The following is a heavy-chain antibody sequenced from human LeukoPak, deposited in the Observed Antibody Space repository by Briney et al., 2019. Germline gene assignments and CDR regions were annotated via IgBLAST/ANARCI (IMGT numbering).Heavy chain of an antibody. CDR2: ISSSSSYI. Sequence: GGSLRLSCAASGFTFSSYNMNWVRQAPGKGLEWVSSISSSSSYIYYADSVKGRFTISRDNAKNSLYLQMNSLRAEDTAVYYCARDYYDSSGYLQGYYYYYYGMDVWGQGTTVTVSS. V-gene: IGHV3-21*01. D-gene: IGHD3-22*01. CDR3: ARDYYDSSGYLQGYYYYYYGMDV. J-gene: IGHJ6*02. CDR1: GFTFSSYN.